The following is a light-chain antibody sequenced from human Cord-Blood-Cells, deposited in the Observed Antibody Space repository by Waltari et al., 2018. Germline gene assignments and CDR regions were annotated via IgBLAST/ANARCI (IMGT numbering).Light chain of an antibody. CDR2: EVS. CDR3: SSYAGSNNYV. CDR1: SSDVGGYNY. V-gene: IGLV2-8*01. Sequence: QSALTQPPSASGSPGQSVTISCTGTSSDVGGYNYVSWYQQHTGKAPKLMIYEVSKRPSVVPDRFSGSKSGNTASLTVSGLQAEDEADYYCSSYAGSNNYVFGTGTKVTVL. J-gene: IGLJ1*01.